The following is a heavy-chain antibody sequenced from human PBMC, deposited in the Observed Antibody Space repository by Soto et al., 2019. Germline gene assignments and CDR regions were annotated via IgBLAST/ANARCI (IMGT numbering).Heavy chain of an antibody. J-gene: IGHJ6*02. CDR2: INHSGST. V-gene: IGHV4-34*01. CDR1: GGSFSGYY. D-gene: IGHD3-10*01. Sequence: SETLSLTCAVYGGSFSGYYWSWIRQPPGKGLEWIGEINHSGSTNYNPSLKSRVTISVDTSKNQFSLKLSSVTAADTAVYYCARGTLVRGVIHYGMDVWGQGTTVTVSS. CDR3: ARGTLVRGVIHYGMDV.